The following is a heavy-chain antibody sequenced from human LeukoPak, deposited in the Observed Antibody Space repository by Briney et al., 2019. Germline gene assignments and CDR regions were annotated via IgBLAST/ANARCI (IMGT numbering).Heavy chain of an antibody. J-gene: IGHJ4*02. CDR1: GFTLSLAW. CDR3: VRDGDAYNFDF. CDR2: IKFDGSYT. Sequence: GGSLRLSCATSGFTLSLAWMHWVRQAPGKGLEWVSRIKFDGSYTNYADSVKGRFTISRDNARNTLSLHMISLRAEDTAVYFCVRDGDAYNFDFWGQGVLVTVSS. V-gene: IGHV3-74*01. D-gene: IGHD5-24*01.